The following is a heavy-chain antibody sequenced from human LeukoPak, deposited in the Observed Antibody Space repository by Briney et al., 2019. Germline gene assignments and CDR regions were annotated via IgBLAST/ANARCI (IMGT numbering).Heavy chain of an antibody. J-gene: IGHJ3*02. CDR2: ISSSSSYI. V-gene: IGHV3-21*01. CDR3: ARFLPKTWIQNPFDI. D-gene: IGHD5-18*01. Sequence: GGSLRLSCAASGFTFSSYRMNWVRQAPGKGLEWVSSISSSSSYIYYADSMKGRFTISRDNAKNSLYLQMNSLRAEDTAVYYCARFLPKTWIQNPFDIWGQGTMVTVSS. CDR1: GFTFSSYR.